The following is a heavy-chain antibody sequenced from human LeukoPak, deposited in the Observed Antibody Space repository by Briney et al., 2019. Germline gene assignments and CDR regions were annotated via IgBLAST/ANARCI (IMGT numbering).Heavy chain of an antibody. CDR1: GFTFSSYG. CDR2: IWYDGSNK. D-gene: IGHD6-19*01. CDR3: AREMSLSSSGWYRHFDY. V-gene: IGHV3-33*01. Sequence: GESLRLSCAASGFTFSSYGMHWVRQAPGKGLEWVAVIWYDGSNKYYADSVKGRFTISRDNSKNTLYLQMNSLRAEDTAVYYCAREMSLSSSGWYRHFDYWGQGTLVTVSS. J-gene: IGHJ4*02.